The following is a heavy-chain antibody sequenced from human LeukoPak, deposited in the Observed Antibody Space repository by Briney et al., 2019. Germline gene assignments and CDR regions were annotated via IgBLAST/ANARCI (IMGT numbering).Heavy chain of an antibody. D-gene: IGHD1-1*01. CDR3: ARHEIWNGYYYGMDV. V-gene: IGHV3-53*01. CDR1: GFTVSSNH. Sequence: PGGSLRLSCAASGFTVSSNHMSWVRQAPGKGLEWISVVYSGASTYYADSVKGRFTISRDNSKNTLYLQMNSLRAEDTAVYYCARHEIWNGYYYGMDVWGQGTTVTVSS. J-gene: IGHJ6*02. CDR2: VYSGAST.